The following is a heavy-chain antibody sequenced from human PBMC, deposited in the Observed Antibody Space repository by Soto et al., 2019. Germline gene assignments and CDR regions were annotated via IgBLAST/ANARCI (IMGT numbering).Heavy chain of an antibody. V-gene: IGHV4-61*08. CDR3: ARIPVDTYMIYWSDP. D-gene: IGHD3-16*01. Sequence: QVQLQESGPGLVRPWETLSLTCSVSGDSVSSGDYYWSWIRQPPGKGLEWIGHVYFSGSTNYIPSLKRRLPLSVDTAKNQFSLKLNSVTAADTAVYYCARIPVDTYMIYWSDPWGQGTQVTVSS. J-gene: IGHJ5*02. CDR1: GDSVSSGDYY. CDR2: VYFSGST.